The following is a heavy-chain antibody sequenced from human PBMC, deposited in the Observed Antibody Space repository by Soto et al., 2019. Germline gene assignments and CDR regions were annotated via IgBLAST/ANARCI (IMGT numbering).Heavy chain of an antibody. Sequence: GSGPTLVNPTETLTLTCTFPGFSLTTGVGVGWVRQPPGKALEWLALVYWDDDKHYTPSLMSRLTITKDISKGQVVLTMTNMDPVDTATYYCATLTADFWGPGTLVTVSS. J-gene: IGHJ4*02. CDR2: VYWDDDK. CDR3: ATLTADF. V-gene: IGHV2-5*02. CDR1: GFSLTTGVG.